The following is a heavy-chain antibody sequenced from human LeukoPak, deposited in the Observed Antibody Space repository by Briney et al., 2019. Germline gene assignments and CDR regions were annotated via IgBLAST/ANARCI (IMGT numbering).Heavy chain of an antibody. CDR3: ARAETGYDVYYYHYGMDV. J-gene: IGHJ6*02. Sequence: GGSLRLSCAASGFTFNSFPLHWGRQAPGKGLEWVAVISYDGSSKYYADSVKGRFTISRDNSKNTVYLQMNSLRAEDAAVYYCARAETGYDVYYYHYGMDVWGQGTMVTVFS. CDR1: GFTFNSFP. CDR2: ISYDGSSK. D-gene: IGHD5-12*01. V-gene: IGHV3-30-3*01.